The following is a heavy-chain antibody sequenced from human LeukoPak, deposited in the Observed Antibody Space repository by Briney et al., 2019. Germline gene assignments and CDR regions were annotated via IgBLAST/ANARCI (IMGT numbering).Heavy chain of an antibody. CDR3: ARGVVIAPQTFDY. CDR2: IYYSGST. V-gene: IGHV4-59*01. D-gene: IGHD2-21*01. Sequence: ETLSLTCAVYGGSFSGYYWSWIRQPPGKGLEWIGYIYYSGSTNYNPSLKSRVTISVDTSKNHFSLKLSSVTAADTAVYYCARGVVIAPQTFDYWGQGTLVTVSS. J-gene: IGHJ4*02. CDR1: GGSFSGYY.